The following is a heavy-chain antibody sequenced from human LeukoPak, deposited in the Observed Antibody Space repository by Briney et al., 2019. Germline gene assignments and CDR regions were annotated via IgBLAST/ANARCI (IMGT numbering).Heavy chain of an antibody. V-gene: IGHV4-30-2*01. D-gene: IGHD3-10*01. J-gene: IGHJ4*02. CDR3: ARDAPYYYGSGSYDY. CDR1: GGSISSGGYY. CDR2: IYHSGST. Sequence: SQTLSLTCTVSGGSISSGGYYWSWIRQPPGKGLEWIGYIYHSGSTYYNPSLKSRVTISVDRSKNQFSLKLSSVTAADTAVYYCARDAPYYYGSGSYDYWGQGTLVTVSS.